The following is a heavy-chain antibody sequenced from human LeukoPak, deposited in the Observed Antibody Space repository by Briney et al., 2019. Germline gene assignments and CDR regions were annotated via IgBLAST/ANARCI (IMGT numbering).Heavy chain of an antibody. V-gene: IGHV3-30*18. Sequence: GGSLRLSCAASGFTFSSYGMSWVRQAPGKGLEWVAVISYDGSNKYYADSVKGRFTISRDNSKNTLYLQMNSLRAEDTAVYYCAKDAAAGTRPYYSDYWGQGTLVTVSS. J-gene: IGHJ4*02. CDR1: GFTFSSYG. D-gene: IGHD6-13*01. CDR3: AKDAAAGTRPYYSDY. CDR2: ISYDGSNK.